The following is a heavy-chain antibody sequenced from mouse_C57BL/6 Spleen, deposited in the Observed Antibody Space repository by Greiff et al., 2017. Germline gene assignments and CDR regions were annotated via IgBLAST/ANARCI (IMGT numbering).Heavy chain of an antibody. CDR2: IDPYSGGT. J-gene: IGHJ2*01. Sequence: QVQLKQPGAELVKPGASVKLSCKASGYTFTSYWMPWVKQRPGRGLEWIGRIDPYSGGTKYDEKFKSKATLTVDKPSSTAYVQLSSLTSEDAAVYVYARVTIYYDSKDFDYWGQGTTLTVSS. D-gene: IGHD2-4*01. CDR1: GYTFTSYW. CDR3: ARVTIYYDSKDFDY. V-gene: IGHV1-62-3*01.